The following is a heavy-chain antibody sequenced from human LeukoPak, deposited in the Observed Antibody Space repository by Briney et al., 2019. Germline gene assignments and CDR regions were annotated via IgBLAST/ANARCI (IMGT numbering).Heavy chain of an antibody. V-gene: IGHV4-34*01. J-gene: IGHJ3*02. D-gene: IGHD3-10*01. CDR3: AKSNGYGLVDI. CDR2: INHSGST. CDR1: GGSFSGYY. Sequence: SETLSLTCAVYGGSFSGYYWSWIRQPPGKGLEWIGEINHSGSTNYNPSLKGRVTISVDTSKNQFSLQLNSVTAADTAVYYCAKSNGYGLVDIWGQGTMVTVSS.